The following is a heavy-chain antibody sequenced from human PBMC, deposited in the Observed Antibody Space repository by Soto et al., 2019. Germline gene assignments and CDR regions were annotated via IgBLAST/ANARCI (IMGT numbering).Heavy chain of an antibody. CDR2: ISSSSSYI. Sequence: EVQLVESGGGLVQPGGSLRLSCAASGFTFSSYSMNWVRQAPGKGLEWVSSISSSSSYIYYADSVKGRFTISRDNAKNALYLQMNSLRAEDTAVYYWAIVDIVATIPAEPHYGNDYWGQGTLGTVSS. V-gene: IGHV3-21*01. CDR3: AIVDIVATIPAEPHYGNDY. CDR1: GFTFSSYS. D-gene: IGHD5-12*01. J-gene: IGHJ4*02.